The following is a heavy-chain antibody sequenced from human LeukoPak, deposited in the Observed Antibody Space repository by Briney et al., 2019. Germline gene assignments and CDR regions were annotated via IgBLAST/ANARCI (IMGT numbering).Heavy chain of an antibody. V-gene: IGHV4-39*01. CDR1: GGSISSGGYY. CDR3: ASTTLELGIEAYDY. D-gene: IGHD7-27*01. J-gene: IGHJ4*02. CDR2: IYYSGST. Sequence: SQTLSLTCTVSGGSISSGGYYWGWIRQPPGKGLEWIGSIYYSGSTYYNPSLKSRVTISVDTSKNQFSLKLSSVTAADTAVYYCASTTLELGIEAYDYWGQGTLVTVSS.